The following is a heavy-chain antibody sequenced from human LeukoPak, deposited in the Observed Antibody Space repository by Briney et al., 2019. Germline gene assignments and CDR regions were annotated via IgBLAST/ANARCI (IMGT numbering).Heavy chain of an antibody. CDR2: IYSGGST. J-gene: IGHJ4*02. CDR3: ARDGDGYNLGFLLN. V-gene: IGHV3-66*01. D-gene: IGHD5-24*01. CDR1: GFTVSSNY. Sequence: PGGSLRLSCAASGFTVSSNYMSWVRQVPGKGLEWVSVIYSGGSTYYADSVKGRFTISRDNSKNTLYLQMNSLRAEDTAVYYCARDGDGYNLGFLLNWGQGTLVTVSS.